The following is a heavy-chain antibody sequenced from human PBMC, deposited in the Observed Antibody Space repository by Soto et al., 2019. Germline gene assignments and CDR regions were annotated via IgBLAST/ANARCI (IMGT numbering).Heavy chain of an antibody. Sequence: SETLSLTCTVSGGSISSSSYYWGWIRQPPGKGLEWIGSIYYSGSTYYNPSLKSRVTISVDTSKNQFSLKLSSVTAADTAVYYCARIPNTIDHTYCGGDCHPFDYWGQGTLVTVSS. CDR1: GGSISSSSYY. D-gene: IGHD2-21*02. V-gene: IGHV4-39*01. CDR2: IYYSGST. J-gene: IGHJ4*02. CDR3: ARIPNTIDHTYCGGDCHPFDY.